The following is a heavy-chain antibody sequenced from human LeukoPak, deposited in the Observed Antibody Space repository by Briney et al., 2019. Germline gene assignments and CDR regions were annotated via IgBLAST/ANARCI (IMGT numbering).Heavy chain of an antibody. J-gene: IGHJ3*02. V-gene: IGHV3-30*03. CDR3: ASSGYSYGFGFDI. Sequence: GGSLRLSCAASGFTFSSYGMHWVRQAPGKGLEWVAVISYDGSNKYYADSVKGRFTISRDNSKNTLYLQMNSLRAEDTAVYYCASSGYSYGFGFDIWGQGTMVTVSS. CDR1: GFTFSSYG. D-gene: IGHD5-18*01. CDR2: ISYDGSNK.